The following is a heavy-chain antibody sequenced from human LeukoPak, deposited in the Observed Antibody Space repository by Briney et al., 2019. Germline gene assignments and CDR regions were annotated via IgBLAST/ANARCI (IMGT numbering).Heavy chain of an antibody. J-gene: IGHJ6*03. CDR3: ARDRPNYYYYGSGSYYDYYYYMDV. D-gene: IGHD3-10*01. Sequence: VASVKVSCKASGYTFTSYAMNWVRQAPGQGLEWMGWINTNTGNPTYAQGFTGRFVFSLDTSVSTAYLQISSLKAEDTAVYYCARDRPNYYYYGSGSYYDYYYYMDVWGKGTTVTVSS. CDR2: INTNTGNP. V-gene: IGHV7-4-1*02. CDR1: GYTFTSYA.